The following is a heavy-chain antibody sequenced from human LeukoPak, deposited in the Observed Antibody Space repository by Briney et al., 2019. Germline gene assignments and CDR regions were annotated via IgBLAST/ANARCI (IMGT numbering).Heavy chain of an antibody. D-gene: IGHD3-22*01. CDR2: INPNSGGT. Sequence: GTSVKVSCKASGYTFSGYVIHWVRQPPGQGLEWMGWINPNSGGTNYAQKFEGRLTMTRDTSISTAYMELSRVRSQDTAMYYCERDDYYDSYGYLFDLWGQGTLVNVSS. CDR1: GYTFSGYV. V-gene: IGHV1-2*02. CDR3: ERDDYYDSYGYLFDL. J-gene: IGHJ4*02.